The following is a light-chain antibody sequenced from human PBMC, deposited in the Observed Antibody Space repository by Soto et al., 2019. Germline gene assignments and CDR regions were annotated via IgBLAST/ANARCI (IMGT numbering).Light chain of an antibody. Sequence: PGERATLSCRASQSVSSANLAWYQQKPGQAPRLLIYGASSRATGIPDRFSGSGSGTDFTLTISRLEAEDFAVYYCQQYGSSPLTFGGGTKVDIK. V-gene: IGKV3-20*01. CDR1: QSVSSAN. J-gene: IGKJ4*01. CDR3: QQYGSSPLT. CDR2: GAS.